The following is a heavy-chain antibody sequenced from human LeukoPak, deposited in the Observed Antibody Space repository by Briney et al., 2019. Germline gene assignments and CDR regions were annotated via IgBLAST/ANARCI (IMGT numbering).Heavy chain of an antibody. V-gene: IGHV1-8*01. CDR1: GYTFTSYD. J-gene: IGHJ5*02. CDR3: ARGRGSGWYKWYWFDP. Sequence: EASVKVSCKTSGYTFTSYDINWVRQATGQGLEWMGWMNPNSGNTGYAQKFQGRVTMTRNTSISTAYMELSSLRSEDTAVYYCARGRGSGWYKWYWFDPWGQGTLVTVSS. CDR2: MNPNSGNT. D-gene: IGHD6-19*01.